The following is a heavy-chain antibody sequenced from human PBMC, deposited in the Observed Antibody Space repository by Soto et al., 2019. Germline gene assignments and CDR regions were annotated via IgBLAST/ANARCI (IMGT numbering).Heavy chain of an antibody. Sequence: VGSLRLSCAASGFTFSSYSMNWVRQAPGKGLEWVSSISSSSSYIYYADSVKGRFTISRDNAKNSLYLQMNSLRAEDTAVYYCARYCTNGVCYSLGGFDYWGQGTLVTVSS. CDR1: GFTFSSYS. V-gene: IGHV3-21*01. D-gene: IGHD2-8*01. J-gene: IGHJ4*02. CDR2: ISSSSSYI. CDR3: ARYCTNGVCYSLGGFDY.